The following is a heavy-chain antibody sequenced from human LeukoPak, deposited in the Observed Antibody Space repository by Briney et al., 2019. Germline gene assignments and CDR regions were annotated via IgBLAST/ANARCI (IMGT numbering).Heavy chain of an antibody. CDR3: ARATDHYYCSSGSCPYYYGMDV. V-gene: IGHV4-34*01. Sequence: SETLSLTCAVYGGSFSGYHWNWIRQPPGKGLEWIGEINHSGSTNYSPSFKSRVTVSVDTSKNRFSLKLSSVTAADTATYYCARATDHYYCSSGSCPYYYGMDVWGQGTTVTVFS. CDR1: GGSFSGYH. J-gene: IGHJ6*02. CDR2: INHSGST. D-gene: IGHD2-15*01.